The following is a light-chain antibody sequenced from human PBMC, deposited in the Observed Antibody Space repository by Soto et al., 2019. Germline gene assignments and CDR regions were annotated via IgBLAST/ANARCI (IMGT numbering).Light chain of an antibody. V-gene: IGKV1-5*03. Sequence: IQMTQSPSTLSAFVGDTVTITAGASQRIDTWLAWHQQKPGRAPKLLISKASTLESGVPSRFSGSGSGTEFTLTISSLQPDDFATYYCQHYNSYSEAFGQGTKVDIK. J-gene: IGKJ1*01. CDR3: QHYNSYSEA. CDR2: KAS. CDR1: QRIDTW.